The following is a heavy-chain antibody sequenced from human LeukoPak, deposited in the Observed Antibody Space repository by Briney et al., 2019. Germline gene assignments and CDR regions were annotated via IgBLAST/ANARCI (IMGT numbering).Heavy chain of an antibody. CDR2: IKPDGSEK. D-gene: IGHD2-15*01. CDR1: GFSFSTFW. V-gene: IGHV3-7*01. CDR3: VRGGGLLPDY. Sequence: PGGSLRLSCAASGFSFSTFWMSWLRQAPERGLEWVANIKPDGSEKYYLDSVKGRFTISRDNAKNSMYLQVSSLRAEDTAVYYCVRGGGLLPDYWGQGTPVTVSS. J-gene: IGHJ4*02.